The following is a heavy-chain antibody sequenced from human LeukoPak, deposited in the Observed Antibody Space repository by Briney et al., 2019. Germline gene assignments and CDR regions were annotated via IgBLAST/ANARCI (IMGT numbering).Heavy chain of an antibody. J-gene: IGHJ1*01. CDR2: IYYSGST. CDR3: AREGGSYFYFQH. D-gene: IGHD1-26*01. Sequence: SETLSLTCTVSGGSISSYYWSWIRQPPGKGLEWIGYIYYSGSTNYNPSLKSRVTISVDTSKNQFSLKLSSVTAADTAVYYCAREGGSYFYFQHWGQGTLVTVSS. V-gene: IGHV4-59*01. CDR1: GGSISSYY.